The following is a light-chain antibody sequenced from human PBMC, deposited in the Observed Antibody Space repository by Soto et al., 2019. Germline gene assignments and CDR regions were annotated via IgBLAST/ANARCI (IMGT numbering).Light chain of an antibody. CDR3: QQSYRAVT. CDR1: QSVSSY. V-gene: IGKV1-39*01. CDR2: AAS. Sequence: DIQMTQSPSSLSASVGDRISITCRASQSVSSYLNWYQQKPGKAPRLLIYAASHLQTGVPSRCRGTGSATHFTLTISSLQPEDFATYYCQQSYRAVTFGQGTRLEIK. J-gene: IGKJ5*01.